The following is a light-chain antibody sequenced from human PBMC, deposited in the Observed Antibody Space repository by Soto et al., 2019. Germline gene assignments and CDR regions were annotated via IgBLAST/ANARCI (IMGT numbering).Light chain of an antibody. CDR3: QQCGSSTRT. Sequence: DIVVTQSPATLSVSPGERSTLSCRASQRLXNKVVWCEDKPGQPPRFIXYGASTKATGSPDRLSGSGSGTDFTLTISRLEPEYFAVYYCQQCGSSTRTFGGGTKVDIK. CDR2: GAS. J-gene: IGKJ4*02. V-gene: IGKV3-20*01. CDR1: QRLXNK.